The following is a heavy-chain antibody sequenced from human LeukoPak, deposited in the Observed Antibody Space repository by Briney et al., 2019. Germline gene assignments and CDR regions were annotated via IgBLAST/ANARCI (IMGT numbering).Heavy chain of an antibody. D-gene: IGHD4-17*01. CDR2: IYSGGST. V-gene: IGHV3-53*01. J-gene: IGHJ4*02. Sequence: AGSLRLSRAASGFTVSSNYMSWVRQAPGKGLEWVSVIYSGGSTYYADSVKGRFTISRDNSKNTLYLQMSSLRAEDTAVYYCAGVLGDYDFWGQGTLVTVSS. CDR1: GFTVSSNY. CDR3: AGVLGDYDF.